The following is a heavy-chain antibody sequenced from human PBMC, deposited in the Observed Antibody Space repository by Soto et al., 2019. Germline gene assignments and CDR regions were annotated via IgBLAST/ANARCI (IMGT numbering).Heavy chain of an antibody. CDR1: GGSFSGYY. Sequence: SETLSLTCAVYGGSFSGYYWSWIRQPPGKGLEWIGEINHSGSTNYNPSLKSRVTISVDTSKNQFSLKLSSVTAADTAVYYCARAGGSYYYYYGMDVWGRGTTVTVSS. D-gene: IGHD1-26*01. CDR2: INHSGST. J-gene: IGHJ6*02. V-gene: IGHV4-34*01. CDR3: ARAGGSYYYYYGMDV.